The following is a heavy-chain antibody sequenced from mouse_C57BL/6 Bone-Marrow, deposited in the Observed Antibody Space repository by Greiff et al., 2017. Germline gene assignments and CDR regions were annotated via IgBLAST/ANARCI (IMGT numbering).Heavy chain of an antibody. Sequence: VQLQQSGPELVKPGASVKISCKASGYTITDYYMNWVKQSHGKSLEWIGDINPNNGGTSYNQKFKGKATLTVDKSSSTAYMELRSLTSEDSAVYYCASPLIYYYGSSFAYWGQGTLVTVSA. CDR2: INPNNGGT. V-gene: IGHV1-26*01. CDR3: ASPLIYYYGSSFAY. CDR1: GYTITDYY. J-gene: IGHJ3*01. D-gene: IGHD1-1*01.